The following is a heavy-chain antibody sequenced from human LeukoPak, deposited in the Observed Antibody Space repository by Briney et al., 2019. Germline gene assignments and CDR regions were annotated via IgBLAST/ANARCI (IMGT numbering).Heavy chain of an antibody. CDR1: GFTFSDYY. J-gene: IGHJ3*02. CDR3: ARALNDAFDI. CDR2: ISNSGSGT. Sequence: GGSLRLSCAASGFTFSDYYMGWIRQAPGKGLEWGSYISNSGSGTYYPDSVKGRFTISRDNAKKSLYLQVKSLRAEDTAVYYCARALNDAFDIWGQGTMVTVSS. V-gene: IGHV3-11*04.